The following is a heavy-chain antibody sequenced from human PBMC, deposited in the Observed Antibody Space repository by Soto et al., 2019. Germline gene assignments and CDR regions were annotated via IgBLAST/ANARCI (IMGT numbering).Heavy chain of an antibody. CDR1: GFTFKNYG. D-gene: IGHD2-21*02. V-gene: IGHV3-30*18. J-gene: IGHJ4*02. Sequence: QVQLVESGGAVVQPGRSLRLSCAASGFTFKNYGMHWVRQAPGKGLEWVTVISYNGINKYYADSVKGRFTISRDNSKNTLYLQMNSLRAEDTAVYYCLKDPIAYCAGDCSGVPDYWGQGILVTVSS. CDR2: ISYNGINK. CDR3: LKDPIAYCAGDCSGVPDY.